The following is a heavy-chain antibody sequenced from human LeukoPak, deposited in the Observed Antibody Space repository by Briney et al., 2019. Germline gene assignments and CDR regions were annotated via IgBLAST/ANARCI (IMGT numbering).Heavy chain of an antibody. CDR2: IYFSGST. Sequence: PSETLSLTCTVSGGSISSSSNYWGWIRQPPGKGLEWIGSIYFSGSTNYNPSLKSRVTISVDTSKNQFSLNLSSATAADTAVYYCAREGYSGDHKSAFDYWGQGTLVTVSS. V-gene: IGHV4-39*02. D-gene: IGHD4-17*01. CDR3: AREGYSGDHKSAFDY. J-gene: IGHJ4*02. CDR1: GGSISSSSNY.